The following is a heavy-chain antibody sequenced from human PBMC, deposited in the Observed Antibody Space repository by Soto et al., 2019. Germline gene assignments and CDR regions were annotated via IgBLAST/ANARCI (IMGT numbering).Heavy chain of an antibody. CDR3: ARSGATGAFDI. J-gene: IGHJ3*02. CDR1: GGTFSSYA. CDR2: IIPIFGTA. V-gene: IGHV1-69*13. D-gene: IGHD1-26*01. Sequence: ASVKVSCKASGGTFSSYAISWVRQGPGQGLEWMGGIIPIFGTANYAQKFQGTVTITADESTSTAYMELSSLRSEDTAVYYCARSGATGAFDIWGQGTMVTVSS.